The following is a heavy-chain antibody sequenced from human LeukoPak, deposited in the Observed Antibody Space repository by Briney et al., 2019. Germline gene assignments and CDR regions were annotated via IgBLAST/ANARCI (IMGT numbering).Heavy chain of an antibody. CDR3: ARDCIAAASTGFCAFDI. CDR2: INPNSGGT. D-gene: IGHD6-13*01. J-gene: IGHJ3*02. Sequence: ASVKVSCKASGYTFTGYYMHWVRQAPGQGLEWMGWINPNSGGTNYAQKFQGRVTMTRDTSISTAYMELSRLRSDDTAVYYCARDCIAAASTGFCAFDIWGQGTMVTVSS. CDR1: GYTFTGYY. V-gene: IGHV1-2*02.